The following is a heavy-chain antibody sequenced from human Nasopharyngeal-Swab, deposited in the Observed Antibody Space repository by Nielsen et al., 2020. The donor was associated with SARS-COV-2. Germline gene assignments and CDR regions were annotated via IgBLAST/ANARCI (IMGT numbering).Heavy chain of an antibody. J-gene: IGHJ4*02. CDR1: GGSISSYY. CDR2: IYYSGST. Sequence: SETLSLTCTVSGGSISSYYWSWIRQPPGKGLEWIGYIYYSGSTNYNPSLKSRVTISVDTSKNQFSLKLSSVTAADTVVYYCARDRVVVAATWFDYWGQGTLVTVSS. V-gene: IGHV4-59*01. D-gene: IGHD2-15*01. CDR3: ARDRVVVAATWFDY.